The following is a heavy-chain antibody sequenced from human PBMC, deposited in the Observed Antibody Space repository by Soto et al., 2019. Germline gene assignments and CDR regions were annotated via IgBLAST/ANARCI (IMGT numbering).Heavy chain of an antibody. CDR1: GFTFRNYG. V-gene: IGHV3-48*01. D-gene: IGHD3-22*01. Sequence: GGSLRLPCAASGFTFRNYGMNWVRQAPGKGLEWVSYIGIGSSTKYYADSVKGRFTISRDNAKNSLYLQMNSLRAEDTAVYYCARDQLYYNDISGRPLNAFDVWGQGTMVTVSS. CDR2: IGIGSSTK. J-gene: IGHJ3*01. CDR3: ARDQLYYNDISGRPLNAFDV.